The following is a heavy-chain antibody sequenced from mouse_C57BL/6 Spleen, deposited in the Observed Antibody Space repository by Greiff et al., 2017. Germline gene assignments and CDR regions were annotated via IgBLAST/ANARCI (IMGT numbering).Heavy chain of an antibody. J-gene: IGHJ1*03. V-gene: IGHV1-50*01. CDR3: ARSIYYYGHWYFDV. CDR2: IDPSDSYT. D-gene: IGHD1-1*01. Sequence: VQLQQPGAELVKPGASVKLSCKASGYTFTSYWMQWVKQRPGQGLEWIGEIDPSDSYTNYNQKFKGKATLTVDTSSSTAYMQLSSLTSEDSAVYYCARSIYYYGHWYFDVWGTGTTVTVSS. CDR1: GYTFTSYW.